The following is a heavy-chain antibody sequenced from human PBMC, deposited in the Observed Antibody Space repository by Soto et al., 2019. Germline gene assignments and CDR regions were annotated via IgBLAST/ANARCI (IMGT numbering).Heavy chain of an antibody. Sequence: QVLLQESGPGLVKPSETLSLTCTVSGGSISDSSHYWAWIRQPPGKGLEWIATVTYSGRTYYNPSRRSRVTISVDTSRDQFSLNLNAVTAADTAVYSWGRHFGSYGGGAFDFWGQGTLVTVSS. J-gene: IGHJ4*02. CDR3: GRHFGSYGGGAFDF. CDR1: GGSISDSSHY. CDR2: VTYSGRT. V-gene: IGHV4-39*01. D-gene: IGHD4-17*01.